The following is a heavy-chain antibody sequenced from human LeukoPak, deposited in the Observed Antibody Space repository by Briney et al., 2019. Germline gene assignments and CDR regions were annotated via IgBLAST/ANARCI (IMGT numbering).Heavy chain of an antibody. CDR2: MNPNSGNT. Sequence: ASVKVSCKASGYTFTSYDINWVRQATGQGLEWMGRMNPNSGNTGYAQKFQGRVTMTRNTSIGTAYMELSSLRSEDTAVYYCARSRVTAAGTSPWFDPWGQGALVTVSS. J-gene: IGHJ5*02. D-gene: IGHD6-13*01. V-gene: IGHV1-8*01. CDR1: GYTFTSYD. CDR3: ARSRVTAAGTSPWFDP.